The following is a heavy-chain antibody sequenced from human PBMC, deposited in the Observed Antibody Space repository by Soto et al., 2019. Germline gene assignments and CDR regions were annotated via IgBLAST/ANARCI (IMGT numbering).Heavy chain of an antibody. CDR2: IYPGDSDT. CDR3: AKDIALVRGVIVDMDV. CDR1: GYSFTRYW. Sequence: ESLKVSCMGSGYSFTRYWIGWVRQMPGKGLEWMGSIYPGDSDTRYSPSFQGQVTISADKSISTAYLQWSSLRVDDTAIYYCAKDIALVRGVIVDMDVWGQGTTVTVSS. V-gene: IGHV5-51*01. J-gene: IGHJ6*02. D-gene: IGHD3-10*01.